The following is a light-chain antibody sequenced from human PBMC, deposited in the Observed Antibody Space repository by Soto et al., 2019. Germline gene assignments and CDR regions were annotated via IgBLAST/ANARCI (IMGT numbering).Light chain of an antibody. CDR1: QSVSNNL. CDR2: DAS. Sequence: EIVLTQSPGTLSLSPGERATLSCRASQSVSNNLLAWYQQKAGQAPRLLIYDASSRAKGIPDRFSGSGSGTDFTLTISRLDPEDFAIYYCHQYDSSPQAFGQGTKVEIK. CDR3: HQYDSSPQA. J-gene: IGKJ1*01. V-gene: IGKV3-20*01.